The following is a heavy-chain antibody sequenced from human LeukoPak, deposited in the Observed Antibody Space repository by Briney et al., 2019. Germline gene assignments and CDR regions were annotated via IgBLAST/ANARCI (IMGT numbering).Heavy chain of an antibody. D-gene: IGHD3-22*01. J-gene: IGHJ6*02. CDR3: VRDPSGWGMDV. CDR2: IGKGGDT. Sequence: GGSLRLSRVPPGFTHSFHDMLSVRHATGKGLERVSDIGKGGDTHYAGSVKGRFTISRDNAKNSLYLQMNSLRPGDTAVYYCVRDPSGWGMDVWGQGTTVTVSS. V-gene: IGHV3-13*01. CDR1: GFTHSFHD.